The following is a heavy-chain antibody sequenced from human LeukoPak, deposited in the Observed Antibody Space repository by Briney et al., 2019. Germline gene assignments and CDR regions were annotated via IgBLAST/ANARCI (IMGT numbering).Heavy chain of an antibody. CDR2: ISAYNGNT. Sequence: ASVKVSCKASGYTFTSYGISWVRQAPGQGLEWMGWISAYNGNTNYAQKLQGRVTMTTDTSTSTAYMELRSLRSDDTAVYYCARAKRGYSGYDSYFDYWGQGTLVTVSS. CDR3: ARAKRGYSGYDSYFDY. V-gene: IGHV1-18*01. J-gene: IGHJ4*02. CDR1: GYTFTSYG. D-gene: IGHD5-12*01.